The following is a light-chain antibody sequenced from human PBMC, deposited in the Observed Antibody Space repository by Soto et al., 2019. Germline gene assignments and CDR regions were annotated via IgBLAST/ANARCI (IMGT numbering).Light chain of an antibody. CDR2: YDT. Sequence: SYELTQPPSVSVAPGKTARITCGGNNIGSKSVHWYQQKPGQAPVVVIYYDTDRPSGIPERFSGSNSGNTATLTISRVEAGDEADYYCQMWDSSSDHPVFGGGTKLT. J-gene: IGLJ2*01. CDR1: NIGSKS. CDR3: QMWDSSSDHPV. V-gene: IGLV3-21*04.